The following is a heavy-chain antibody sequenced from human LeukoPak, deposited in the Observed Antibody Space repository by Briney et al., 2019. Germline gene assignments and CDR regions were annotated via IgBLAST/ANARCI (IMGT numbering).Heavy chain of an antibody. CDR3: AREPADN. CDR1: GFTFSSYS. V-gene: IGHV3-48*02. CDR2: ISSSGSTI. D-gene: IGHD3-9*01. J-gene: IGHJ4*02. Sequence: GGSLRLSCAASGFTFSSYSMNWVRQAPGKGLEWLSYISSSGSTIYCADSVKGRFTISRDNVENSLYLQMSSLRDEDTAVYYCAREPADNWGQGTLVTVAS.